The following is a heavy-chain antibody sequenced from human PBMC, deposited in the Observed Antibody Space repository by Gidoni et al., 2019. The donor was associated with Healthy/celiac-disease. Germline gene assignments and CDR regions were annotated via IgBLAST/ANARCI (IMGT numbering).Heavy chain of an antibody. CDR3: AREGPYSGYDS. CDR2: IYYSGST. Sequence: QLQLQESGPGLVKPSETLSLTCTVSGGSISSSSYYWGWIRQPPGKGLEWIGSIYYSGSTYYNPSLKSRVTISVDTSKNQFSLKLSSVTAADTAVYYCAREGPYSGYDSWGQGTMVTVSS. J-gene: IGHJ3*01. D-gene: IGHD5-12*01. CDR1: GGSISSSSYY. V-gene: IGHV4-39*07.